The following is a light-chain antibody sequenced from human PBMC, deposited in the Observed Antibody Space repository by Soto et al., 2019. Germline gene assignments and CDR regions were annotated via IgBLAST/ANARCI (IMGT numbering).Light chain of an antibody. Sequence: DIVMTQSPLSLPVTPGEPAFISCRSSQSLLHSNGYNYLDWYLQKPGQSPQLLIYLGSNRASGVPDRFSGSASGTDFTLKISRVEAEDVGVYYCMQALQTRTFGQGTKVEIK. CDR1: QSLLHSNGYNY. V-gene: IGKV2-28*01. CDR2: LGS. J-gene: IGKJ1*01. CDR3: MQALQTRT.